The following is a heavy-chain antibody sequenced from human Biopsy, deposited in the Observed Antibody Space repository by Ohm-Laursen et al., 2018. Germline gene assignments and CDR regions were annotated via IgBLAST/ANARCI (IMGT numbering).Heavy chain of an antibody. Sequence: SSVKVSCKAPEGTFSNYGVNWVRQAPGQGLEWLGGNIPILGTGNYAQKFQDRVTVAADTSTSTATMELRSLRSDDTAVYYCATKLTGYFHHWGQGTLIIVSS. V-gene: IGHV1-69*06. J-gene: IGHJ1*01. CDR3: ATKLTGYFHH. D-gene: IGHD3-9*01. CDR2: NIPILGTG. CDR1: EGTFSNYG.